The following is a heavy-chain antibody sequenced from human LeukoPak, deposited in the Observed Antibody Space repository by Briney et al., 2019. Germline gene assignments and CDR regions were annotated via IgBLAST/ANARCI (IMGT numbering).Heavy chain of an antibody. CDR3: ARGGIVVVVAAYYFDY. D-gene: IGHD2-15*01. V-gene: IGHV4-61*02. CDR2: IYTSGST. Sequence: PSETLSLTCTVSGGSISSGSYYWSWIRQPAGKGLEWIGRIYTSGSTNYNPSLKSRVTISVDTSKNQFSLKLSSVTAADTAVYYCARGGIVVVVAAYYFDYWGQGTLVTVSS. J-gene: IGHJ4*02. CDR1: GGSISSGSYY.